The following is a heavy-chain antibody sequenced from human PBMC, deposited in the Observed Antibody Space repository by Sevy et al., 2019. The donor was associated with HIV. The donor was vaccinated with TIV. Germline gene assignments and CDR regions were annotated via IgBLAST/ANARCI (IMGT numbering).Heavy chain of an antibody. D-gene: IGHD2-15*01. CDR1: GVTFSSYA. V-gene: IGHV3-30-3*01. CDR2: ISYDGSNK. J-gene: IGHJ6*02. Sequence: LSLTCAASGVTFSSYAMHWVRQAPGKGLEWVAVISYDGSNKYYADSVKGRFTISRDNSKNTLYLQMNSLRAEDTAVYYCARELEGLRVVVAATAYYYYGMDVWGQGTTVTVSS. CDR3: ARELEGLRVVVAATAYYYYGMDV.